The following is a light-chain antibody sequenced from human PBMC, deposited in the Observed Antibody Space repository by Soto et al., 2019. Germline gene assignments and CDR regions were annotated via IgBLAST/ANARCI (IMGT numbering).Light chain of an antibody. V-gene: IGKV3-11*01. Sequence: EIVLTQSPATLSLSTGERATLSCRASQSVSSYLAWYQQKPGQAPRLLIYDTSKRATGIPARFSGSGSGTDFTLTISSLEPEDFAVYYCQQRTNWPRSFTFGPGNKVDIK. CDR2: DTS. CDR3: QQRTNWPRSFT. CDR1: QSVSSY. J-gene: IGKJ3*01.